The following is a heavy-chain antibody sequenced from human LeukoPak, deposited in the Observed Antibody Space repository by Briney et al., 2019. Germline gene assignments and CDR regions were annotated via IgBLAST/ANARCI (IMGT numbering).Heavy chain of an antibody. CDR1: GVSISSYY. J-gene: IGHJ3*02. D-gene: IGHD2-21*01. CDR2: IYTSGST. CDR3: AGPVVVIANDAFDI. V-gene: IGHV4-4*07. Sequence: SETLSLTCTVSGVSISSYYWSWIRQPAGKGLEWIGRIYTSGSTNYNPSLKSRVTMSVDTSKNQFSLKLSSVTAADTAVYYCAGPVVVIANDAFDIWGQGTMVTVSS.